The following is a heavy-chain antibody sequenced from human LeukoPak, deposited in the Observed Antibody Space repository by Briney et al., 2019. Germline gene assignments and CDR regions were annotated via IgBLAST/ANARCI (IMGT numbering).Heavy chain of an antibody. V-gene: IGHV4-59*08. J-gene: IGHJ6*02. CDR1: GGSISSYY. D-gene: IGHD4-17*01. CDR3: ARASDYGDYYGMDV. Sequence: SETLSLTCTVSGGSISSYYWSWIRQPPGKGLEWIGYIYYSGSTNYNPSLKSRVTISVDTSKNQFSLKLSSVTAADTAVYYCARASDYGDYYGMDVWGQGTTVTVSS. CDR2: IYYSGST.